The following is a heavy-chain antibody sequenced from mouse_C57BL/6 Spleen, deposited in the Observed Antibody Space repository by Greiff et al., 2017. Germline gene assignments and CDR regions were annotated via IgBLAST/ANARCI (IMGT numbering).Heavy chain of an antibody. CDR1: GYTFTSYW. J-gene: IGHJ2*01. D-gene: IGHD1-1*01. Sequence: QVQLQQPGAELVKPGASVKLSCKASGYTFTSYWMHWVKQRPGQGLEWIGMIHPNSGSTNYNEKFKSKATLTVDKSSSTAYMQLSSLTSEDSAVYYCARYGSSPLLDYWGQGTTLTVSS. V-gene: IGHV1-64*01. CDR2: IHPNSGST. CDR3: ARYGSSPLLDY.